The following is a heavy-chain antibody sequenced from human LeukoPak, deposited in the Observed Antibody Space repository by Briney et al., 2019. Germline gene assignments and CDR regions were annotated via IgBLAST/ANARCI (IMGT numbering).Heavy chain of an antibody. D-gene: IGHD1-26*01. J-gene: IGHJ4*02. CDR2: ISAYNGNT. CDR1: GYTFSVYG. V-gene: IGHV1-18*01. CDR3: ARLDSGSYFDY. Sequence: EASVKVSCKASGYTFSVYGITWVRQAPGQGLEWMGWISAYNGNTNYAQKLQGRVTMTTDTSTSTAYMELRSLRSDDTAVCYCARLDSGSYFDYWGQGTLVTVSS.